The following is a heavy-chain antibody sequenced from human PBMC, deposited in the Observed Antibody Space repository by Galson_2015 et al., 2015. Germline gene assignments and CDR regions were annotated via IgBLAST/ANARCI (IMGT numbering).Heavy chain of an antibody. D-gene: IGHD4-11*01. CDR1: GYSFATSW. J-gene: IGHJ5*01. CDR2: IYPGDSDV. V-gene: IGHV5-51*01. CDR3: ARVLYNSNWYPDS. Sequence: QSGAEVKKPGESLKIFCKASGYSFATSWIGWVRQKPGRGLEWMGTIYPGDSDVRYSPSFQGQVSISADKSTSTAYLQWSSLKASDTAMYFWARVLYNSNWYPDSWGQGTLVTVSS.